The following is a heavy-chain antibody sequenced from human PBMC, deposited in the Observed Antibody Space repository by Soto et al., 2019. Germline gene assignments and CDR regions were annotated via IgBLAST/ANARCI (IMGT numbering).Heavy chain of an antibody. CDR3: ARLVYDTRLNYMYFDF. Sequence: SEPLSLTCAVFGVSLTIGNWWTWVRQSPQRGLEYIGEIFHDGTANYYPSFERRVAMSVDTSRNQFSLKLTSVTAADTAVYFCARLVYDTRLNYMYFDFWGPGTLVTVS. V-gene: IGHV4-4*02. CDR1: GVSLTIGNW. J-gene: IGHJ4*02. CDR2: IFHDGTA. D-gene: IGHD3-10*01.